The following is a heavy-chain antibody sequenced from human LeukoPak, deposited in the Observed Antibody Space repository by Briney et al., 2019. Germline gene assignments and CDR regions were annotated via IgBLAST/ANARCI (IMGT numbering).Heavy chain of an antibody. D-gene: IGHD3-10*01. CDR3: ARGGTMIRGPFDP. Sequence: ASVKVSCKASGYTFTAYYVHWVRQAPGQGLEWMGWIIPDTGDTKYAQKFQGRVTMTRDTSISTAYMDLSRLTSDDTAMYYCARGGTMIRGPFDPWGQGILVTVSS. J-gene: IGHJ5*02. V-gene: IGHV1-2*02. CDR2: IIPDTGDT. CDR1: GYTFTAYY.